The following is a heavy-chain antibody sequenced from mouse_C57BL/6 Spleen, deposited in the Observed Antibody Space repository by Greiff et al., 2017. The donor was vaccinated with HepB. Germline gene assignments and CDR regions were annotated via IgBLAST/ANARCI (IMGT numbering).Heavy chain of an antibody. CDR1: GYAFSSYW. D-gene: IGHD1-1*01. CDR2: IYPGDGDT. J-gene: IGHJ2*01. Sequence: VQLQQSGAELVKPGASVKISCKASGYAFSSYWMNWVKQRPGKGLEWIGQIYPGDGDTNYNGKFKGKATLTADKSSSTAYMQLSSLTSEDSAVYFCARSWDYYGSSYCYFDYWGQGTTLTVSS. V-gene: IGHV1-80*01. CDR3: ARSWDYYGSSYCYFDY.